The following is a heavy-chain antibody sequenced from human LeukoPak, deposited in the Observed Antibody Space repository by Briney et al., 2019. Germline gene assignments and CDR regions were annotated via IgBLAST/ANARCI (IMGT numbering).Heavy chain of an antibody. CDR1: GYTFTSYD. V-gene: IGHV1-8*01. Sequence: GASVKVSCKASGYTFTSYDINWVRQATGQGLEWMGWMNPNSGNTGYAQKFQGRVTLTMNTSISTAYMELSSLRSEDTAVYYCARGASAYYYDSSGYPPLYYYYYYMDVWGKGTTVTVSS. D-gene: IGHD3-22*01. CDR2: MNPNSGNT. J-gene: IGHJ6*03. CDR3: ARGASAYYYDSSGYPPLYYYYYYMDV.